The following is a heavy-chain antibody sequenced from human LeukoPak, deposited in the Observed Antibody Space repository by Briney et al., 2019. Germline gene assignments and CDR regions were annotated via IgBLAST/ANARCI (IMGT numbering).Heavy chain of an antibody. CDR1: GFTFTNYA. CDR3: ARHLATSGSYPLDY. Sequence: GGSLRLSCAASGFTFTNYAMSWVRQAPGKGLEWVSAISGIGNAIFYAASVKGRFTISRDSSKNTLSLQMSSLRAEDTAVYYCARHLATSGSYPLDYWGPGTLVTVTS. J-gene: IGHJ4*02. D-gene: IGHD2-15*01. V-gene: IGHV3-23*01. CDR2: ISGIGNAI.